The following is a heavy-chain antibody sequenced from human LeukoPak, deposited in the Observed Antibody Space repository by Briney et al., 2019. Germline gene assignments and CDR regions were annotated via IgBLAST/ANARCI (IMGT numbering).Heavy chain of an antibody. D-gene: IGHD3-22*01. CDR2: INHSGST. CDR1: GGSFSGYY. Sequence: SETPSLTCAVYGGSFSGYYWSWIRQPPGKGLEWIGEINHSGSTNYNPSLKSRVTISVDTSKNQFSLKLSSVTAADTAVYYCARGLGSRFYYDSSGYYQYWGQGTLVTVSS. CDR3: ARGLGSRFYYDSSGYYQY. V-gene: IGHV4-34*01. J-gene: IGHJ4*02.